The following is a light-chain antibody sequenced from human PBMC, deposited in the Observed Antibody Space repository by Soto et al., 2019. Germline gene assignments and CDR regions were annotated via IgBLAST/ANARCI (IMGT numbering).Light chain of an antibody. CDR2: ASS. J-gene: IGKJ1*01. Sequence: IHMAQSXSSLSASLQDXXXXXPXASQSIRRYLNWYQHKXGKAPKFLIYASSXLKSGVPARLSGSGSGSELPLTISSLHPEDFATYYCQQYNSYTWTFGQGTKVDIK. CDR3: QQYNSYTWT. V-gene: IGKV1-5*02. CDR1: QSIRRY.